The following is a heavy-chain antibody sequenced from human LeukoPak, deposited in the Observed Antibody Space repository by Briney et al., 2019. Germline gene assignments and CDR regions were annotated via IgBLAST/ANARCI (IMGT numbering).Heavy chain of an antibody. D-gene: IGHD3-16*01. V-gene: IGHV1-2*02. Sequence: ASVKVSCKASGYTFTGYYIHWVRQAPGQGLEWMGWINPNSGGTNYEQKFQGRVTMTRDTSISTADMVLTRLTSDDTAVYYCARENWGALHSRRFFFYGMDVWGQGTTVTVSS. CDR1: GYTFTGYY. CDR3: ARENWGALHSRRFFFYGMDV. J-gene: IGHJ6*02. CDR2: INPNSGGT.